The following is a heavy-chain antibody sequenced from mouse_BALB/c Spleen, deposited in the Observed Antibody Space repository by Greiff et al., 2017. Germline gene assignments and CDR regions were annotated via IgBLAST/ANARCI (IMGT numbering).Heavy chain of an antibody. D-gene: IGHD1-1*01. V-gene: IGHV2-9*02. CDR2: IWAGGST. Sequence: QVQLQQSGPGLVAPSQSLSITCTVSGFSLTSYGVHWVRQPPGKGLEWLGVIWAGGSTNYHSALMSRLSISKDNSKSQVFLTMNSLQTDDPAMYYCARDDYGAWFAYWGQGTLVTVSA. CDR1: GFSLTSYG. J-gene: IGHJ3*01. CDR3: ARDDYGAWFAY.